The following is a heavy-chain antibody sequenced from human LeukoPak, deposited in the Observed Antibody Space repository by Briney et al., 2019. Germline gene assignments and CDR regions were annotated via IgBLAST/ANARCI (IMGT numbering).Heavy chain of an antibody. J-gene: IGHJ4*02. CDR1: GYTFTSYY. D-gene: IGHD5-12*01. CDR2: INPSGGST. V-gene: IGHV1-46*01. CDR3: AGSMVATSIFDY. Sequence: ASVKVSCKASGYTFTSYYMHWVRQAPRQGLEWMGIINPSGGSTSYAQKFQGRATMTRDTSTSTVYMELSSLRSEDTAVYYCAGSMVATSIFDYWGQGTLVTVSS.